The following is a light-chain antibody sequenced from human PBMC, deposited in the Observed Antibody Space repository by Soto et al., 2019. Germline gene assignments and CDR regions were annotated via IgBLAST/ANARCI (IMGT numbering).Light chain of an antibody. J-gene: IGLJ2*01. CDR1: SSNIGTNI. V-gene: IGLV1-44*01. CDR3: AAWDDSLSGYLV. CDR2: GNN. Sequence: QTVVTQPPSVSGTPGQRVTMSCSGSSSNIGTNIVSWYQQVPGTAPKLLIFGNNHRLSGVPDRFSGSKSGTSASLAISGLQSEDEAYYYCAAWDDSLSGYLVFGGGTKLTVL.